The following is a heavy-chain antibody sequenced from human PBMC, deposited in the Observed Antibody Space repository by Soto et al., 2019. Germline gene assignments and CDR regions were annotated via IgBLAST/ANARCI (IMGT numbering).Heavy chain of an antibody. CDR2: IYYSGST. J-gene: IGHJ5*02. CDR3: ARGTIVVVPVERPNNWFDP. V-gene: IGHV4-30-4*01. Sequence: SETLSLTCTVSGGSISSGDYYWSWIRQPPGKGLEWIGYIYYSGSTYYNPSLKSRVTISVDTSKNQFSLKLSSVTAADTAVYYCARGTIVVVPVERPNNWFDPWGRGTLVTVSS. D-gene: IGHD2-2*01. CDR1: GGSISSGDYY.